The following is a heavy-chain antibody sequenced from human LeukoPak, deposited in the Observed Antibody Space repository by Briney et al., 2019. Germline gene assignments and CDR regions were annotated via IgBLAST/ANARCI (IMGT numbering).Heavy chain of an antibody. CDR1: GFSLSTYD. V-gene: IGHV3-23*01. Sequence: GGSLRLSCAVSGFSLSTYDMTWVRQAPGKGLEWVATLGINGARVYYADFVRGRFTISGENSKNTLYLQLNSLRAEDTAVYYCAKHWRGTWYSAYYFDSWGQGTLVSVSS. CDR3: AKHWRGTWYSAYYFDS. J-gene: IGHJ4*02. CDR2: LGINGARV. D-gene: IGHD6-13*01.